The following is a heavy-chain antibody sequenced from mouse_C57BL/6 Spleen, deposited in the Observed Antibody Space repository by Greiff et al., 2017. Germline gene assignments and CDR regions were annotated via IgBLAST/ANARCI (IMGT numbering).Heavy chain of an antibody. J-gene: IGHJ2*01. D-gene: IGHD1-1*01. CDR3: ASLSPDLLLRN. CDR2: ISYDGSN. CDR1: GYSITSGYY. V-gene: IGHV3-6*01. Sequence: DVKLQESGPGLVKPSQSLSLTCSVTGYSITSGYYWNWIRQFPGNKLEWMGYISYDGSNNYNPSLKNRISITRDTSKNQFFLKLNSVTTEDTATYYCASLSPDLLLRNWGQGTTLTVSS.